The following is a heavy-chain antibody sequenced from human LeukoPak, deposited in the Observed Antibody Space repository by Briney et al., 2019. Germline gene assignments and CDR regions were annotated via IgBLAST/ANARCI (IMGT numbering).Heavy chain of an antibody. J-gene: IGHJ3*02. CDR2: ISWNSGSI. CDR1: GFTFDDYA. Sequence: GRSLRLSCAASGFTFDDYAMHWVRQAPGKGLEWVSGISWNSGSIGYADSVKGRFTISRDNAKNSLYLQMNSLRAEDTALYYCANLLGTGAFDIWGQGTMVTVSS. V-gene: IGHV3-9*01. CDR3: ANLLGTGAFDI. D-gene: IGHD2-8*02.